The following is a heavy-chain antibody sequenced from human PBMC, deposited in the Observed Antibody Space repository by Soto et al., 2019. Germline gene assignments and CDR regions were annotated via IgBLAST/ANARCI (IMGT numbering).Heavy chain of an antibody. Sequence: GASVKVSCKASGYTFTSYGISWVRQAPGQGLEWMGWISAYNGNTNYAQKLQGRVTMTTDTSTSTAYMELRSLRSDDTAVYYCAREAMVRGFRAYGMHVWGQGTTVTVSS. CDR1: GYTFTSYG. CDR2: ISAYNGNT. CDR3: AREAMVRGFRAYGMHV. J-gene: IGHJ6*02. V-gene: IGHV1-18*01. D-gene: IGHD3-10*01.